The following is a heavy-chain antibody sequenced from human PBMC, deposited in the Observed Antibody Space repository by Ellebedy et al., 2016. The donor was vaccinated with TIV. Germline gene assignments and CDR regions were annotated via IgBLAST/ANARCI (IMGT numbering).Heavy chain of an antibody. V-gene: IGHV1-24*01. CDR2: FDPEDGET. CDR3: ARDDGSSWFPFDY. CDR1: GYTLTELS. D-gene: IGHD6-13*01. J-gene: IGHJ4*02. Sequence: ASVKVSXXVSGYTLTELSMHWVRQAPGKGLEWMGGFDPEDGETIYAQKFQGRVTMTRDTSTSTVYMELSSLRSEDTAVYYCARDDGSSWFPFDYWGQGTLVTVSS.